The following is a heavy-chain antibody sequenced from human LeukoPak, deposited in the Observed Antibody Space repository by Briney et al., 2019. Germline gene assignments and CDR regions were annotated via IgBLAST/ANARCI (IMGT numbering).Heavy chain of an antibody. CDR3: ARGRDIVVVVAATLDAFDI. Sequence: ASVKVSCKASGYTFTSYYMHWVRQAPGQGLEWMGIINPSGGSTSYAQKFQGRVTMTRDTSTSTAYMELSSLRSEDTAVYYCARGRDIVVVVAATLDAFDIWGQGTMVTVSS. V-gene: IGHV1-46*01. J-gene: IGHJ3*02. D-gene: IGHD2-15*01. CDR2: INPSGGST. CDR1: GYTFTSYY.